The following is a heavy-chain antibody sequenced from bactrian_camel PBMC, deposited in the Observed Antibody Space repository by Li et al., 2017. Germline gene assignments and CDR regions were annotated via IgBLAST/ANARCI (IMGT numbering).Heavy chain of an antibody. CDR2: KHRRSDNA. CDR1: RYTYSSNW. Sequence: HVQLVESGGGSVQAGGSLRLSCTASRYTYSSNWLGWFRQVLGKEREAVAVKHRRSDNAYYDDAVKGRFTIFQEDANDTLYLRMNSLKPEDTAMYYCAARGPYCYTKLSVRDFTYWGQRTQVTVS. CDR3: AARGPYCYTKLSVRDFTY. D-gene: IGHD2*01. V-gene: IGHV3S1*01. J-gene: IGHJ6*01.